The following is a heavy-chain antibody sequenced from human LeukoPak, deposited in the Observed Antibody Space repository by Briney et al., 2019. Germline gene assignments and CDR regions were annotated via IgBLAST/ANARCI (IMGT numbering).Heavy chain of an antibody. CDR1: GGTFSTYT. CDR2: IIPIFGTA. Sequence: ASVKVSCKASGGTFSTYTINRVRQAPGQGLEWMGGIIPIFGTANYAQKFQGRVTITADKSTSTVYMELSSLRSEDTAVYYCARDAGTTFYYGMDVWGKGTTVTVSS. CDR3: ARDAGTTFYYGMDV. J-gene: IGHJ6*04. V-gene: IGHV1-69*06. D-gene: IGHD1-1*01.